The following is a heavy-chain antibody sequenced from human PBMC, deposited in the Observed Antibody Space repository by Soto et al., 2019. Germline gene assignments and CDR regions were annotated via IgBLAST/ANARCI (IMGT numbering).Heavy chain of an antibody. Sequence: SETLSLTCAVYGGSFSGYYWSWIRQPPGKGLEWIGEINHSGSTNYNPSLKSRVTISVDTSKNQFSLKLSSVTAADTAVYYCARDRRTTGVSYYYYMDVWGKGTTVTAP. CDR1: GGSFSGYY. CDR3: ARDRRTTGVSYYYYMDV. J-gene: IGHJ6*03. V-gene: IGHV4-34*01. CDR2: INHSGST. D-gene: IGHD4-17*01.